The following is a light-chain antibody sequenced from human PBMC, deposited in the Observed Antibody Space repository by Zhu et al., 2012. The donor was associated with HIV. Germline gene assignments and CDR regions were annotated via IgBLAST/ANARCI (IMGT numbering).Light chain of an antibody. CDR2: AAS. V-gene: IGKV1-27*01. J-gene: IGKJ1*01. CDR1: QGISNY. CDR3: HKYNSAPPGT. Sequence: DIQMTQSPSSLSASVGDRVTITCRASQGISNYLAWYQQKPGKVPKLLIYAASTLQSGVQSRFSGSGSGTDFTLTISSLQSEDVATYYCHKYNSAPPGTFGQGTKVEIK.